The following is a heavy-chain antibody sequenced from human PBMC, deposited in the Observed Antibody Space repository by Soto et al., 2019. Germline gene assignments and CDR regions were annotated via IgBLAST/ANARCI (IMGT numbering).Heavy chain of an antibody. CDR1: GFTFSDFA. CDR3: AKGRPGVAAAPDY. D-gene: IGHD2-21*01. V-gene: IGHV3-23*01. Sequence: LRLSCVASGFTFSDFAMAWVRQAPGKGLEWVSSASGSGSGTYYADSVKGRFTISRDNSKNTLFLHMTNLKAGDTALYFCAKGRPGVAAAPDYWGQGTLVTVSS. CDR2: ASGSGSGT. J-gene: IGHJ4*02.